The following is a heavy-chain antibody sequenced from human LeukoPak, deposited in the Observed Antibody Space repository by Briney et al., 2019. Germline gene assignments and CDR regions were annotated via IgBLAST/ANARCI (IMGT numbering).Heavy chain of an antibody. V-gene: IGHV1-69*06. Sequence: GASVKVPCKASGGTFSNYAISWVRQAPGQGLEWMGGIIPIFGTANYAQKFQGRVTITADKSTSTAYMELRSLRAEDTAVYYCAKTVRGPDNHGSGSYYSFYFMNMWGEGTSVTVSS. D-gene: IGHD3-10*01. CDR3: AKTVRGPDNHGSGSYYSFYFMNM. J-gene: IGHJ6*03. CDR1: GGTFSNYA. CDR2: IIPIFGTA.